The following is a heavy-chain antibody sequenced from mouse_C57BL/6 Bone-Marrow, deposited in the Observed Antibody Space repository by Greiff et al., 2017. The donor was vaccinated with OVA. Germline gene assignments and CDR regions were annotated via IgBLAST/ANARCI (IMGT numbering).Heavy chain of an antibody. V-gene: IGHV5-12*01. Sequence: EVQGVESGGGLVQPGGSLKLSCAASGFTFSDYYLYWVRQTPEKRLEWVAYISNGGGSTYYPDTVKGRFPISRDHAKNTLYLQMSRLKSEDTAMYYCARGYPSSLAYWGQGTLVTVSA. CDR1: GFTFSDYY. CDR3: ARGYPSSLAY. D-gene: IGHD2-2*01. J-gene: IGHJ3*01. CDR2: ISNGGGST.